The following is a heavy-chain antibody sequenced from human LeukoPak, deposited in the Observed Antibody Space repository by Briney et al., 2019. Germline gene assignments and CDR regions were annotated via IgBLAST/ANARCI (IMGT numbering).Heavy chain of an antibody. D-gene: IGHD5-18*01. CDR3: ATERYSYHGFDY. J-gene: IGHJ4*02. V-gene: IGHV3-21*01. Sequence: PGGSLRLSCAASGFTFSSYSMNWVRQAPGKGLEWVSFISSSSSYIYYADSVKGRFTISRDNAKNSLYLQMNSLRVEDTAVYYCATERYSYHGFDYWGQGTLVTVSS. CDR2: ISSSSSYI. CDR1: GFTFSSYS.